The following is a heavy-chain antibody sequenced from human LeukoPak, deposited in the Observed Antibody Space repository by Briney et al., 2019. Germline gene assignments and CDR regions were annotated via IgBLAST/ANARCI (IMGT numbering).Heavy chain of an antibody. Sequence: ASVKVSCKASGYSFTTYDINWVRQAAGQGLEWVAWMNPNSGNTGYARKFQGRVTMTRNTSISTAYMELSSLRSEDTAVYYCARGPQAPGYCSGGSCYSFYYYYMDVWGKGTTVTVSS. CDR1: GYSFTTYD. CDR2: MNPNSGNT. D-gene: IGHD2-15*01. J-gene: IGHJ6*03. V-gene: IGHV1-8*01. CDR3: ARGPQAPGYCSGGSCYSFYYYYMDV.